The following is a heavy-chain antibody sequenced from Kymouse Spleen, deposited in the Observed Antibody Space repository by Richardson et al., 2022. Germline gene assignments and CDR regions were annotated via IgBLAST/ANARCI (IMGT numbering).Heavy chain of an antibody. V-gene: IGHV3-13*01. CDR3: ARGDNWNYGDAFDI. J-gene: IGHJ3*02. CDR1: GFTFSSYD. Sequence: EVQLVESGGGLVQPGGSLRLSCAASGFTFSSYDMHWVRQATGKGLEWVSAIGTAGDTYYPGSVKGRFTISRENAKNSLYLQMNSLRAGDTAVYYCARGDNWNYGDAFDIWGQGTMVTVSS. D-gene: IGHD1-7*01. CDR2: IGTAGDT.